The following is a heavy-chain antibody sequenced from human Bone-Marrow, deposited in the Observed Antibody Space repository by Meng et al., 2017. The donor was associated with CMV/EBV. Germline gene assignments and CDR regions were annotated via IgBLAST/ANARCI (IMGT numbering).Heavy chain of an antibody. CDR2: ISGSGGST. V-gene: IGHV3-23*01. CDR3: AKDKNRYCSSLPHV. Sequence: GESLKISCAASGFTFSSYAMSWVRQAPGKGLEWVSAISGSGGSTYYADSVKGRFTISRDNSKNTLYLQMNSLRAEDTAVYYCAKDKNRYCSSLPHVWGQGTLVTLSS. J-gene: IGHJ4*02. D-gene: IGHD2-2*01. CDR1: GFTFSSYA.